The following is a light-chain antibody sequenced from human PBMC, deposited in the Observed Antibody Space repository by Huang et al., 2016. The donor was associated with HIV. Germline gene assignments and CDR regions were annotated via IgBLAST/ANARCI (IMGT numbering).Light chain of an antibody. CDR3: QQYNSWPWT. CDR1: QGVSSN. J-gene: IGKJ1*01. Sequence: EIVTTQSPATLSVSPGDTASLSCRASQGVSSNFAWFQLQPGQAPRLLIYGPSIRATGVPARFSGSGSGTEFTLTISSLQSEDFAFYYCQQYNSWPWTFGQGTKVEIK. V-gene: IGKV3-15*01. CDR2: GPS.